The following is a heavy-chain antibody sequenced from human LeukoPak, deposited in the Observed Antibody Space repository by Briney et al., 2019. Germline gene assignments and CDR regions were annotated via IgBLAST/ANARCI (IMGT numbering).Heavy chain of an antibody. J-gene: IGHJ4*02. V-gene: IGHV1-18*01. CDR1: GYSFTTYG. D-gene: IGHD3-3*01. CDR3: ARFWSGYLPDY. CDR2: ISTDNGDT. Sequence: ASVRVSCKPSGYSFTTYGIGWVRQAPGQGLEWMGLISTDNGDTHYAPNFQGRVAMTTDTSTSTAYMELRSLRSDDTAVYYCARFWSGYLPDYWGQGTLVTVSS.